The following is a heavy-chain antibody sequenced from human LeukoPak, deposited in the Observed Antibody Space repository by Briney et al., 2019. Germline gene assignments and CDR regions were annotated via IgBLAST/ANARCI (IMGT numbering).Heavy chain of an antibody. CDR1: GFTFRSYA. CDR2: ISNSGRNT. D-gene: IGHD2-15*01. V-gene: IGHV3-23*01. J-gene: IGHJ4*02. CDR3: ARAGYCSGGSCYGSDY. Sequence: PGGSLRLSCAASGFTFRSYAMAWVRQAPGTGLGWVSAISNSGRNTYYADSVKGRFTISRDNSKNTLYLQMDSLRAEDTAVYYCARAGYCSGGSCYGSDYWGQGTLVSVSS.